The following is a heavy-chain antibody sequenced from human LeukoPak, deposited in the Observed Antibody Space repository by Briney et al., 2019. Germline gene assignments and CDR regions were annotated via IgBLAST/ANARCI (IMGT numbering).Heavy chain of an antibody. V-gene: IGHV3-21*01. CDR2: ITSSNNYI. CDR3: ARGEFGDYYYFYMDV. Sequence: GGSLRLSCEASGFTFSSNAMSWVRQAPGGGLEWGSSITSSNNYIYYGDSVKGRFTISRDDAKNSLFLQMNSLRAEDTATYYCARGEFGDYYYFYMDVWGKGTTVTVSS. D-gene: IGHD2/OR15-2a*01. J-gene: IGHJ6*03. CDR1: GFTFSSNA.